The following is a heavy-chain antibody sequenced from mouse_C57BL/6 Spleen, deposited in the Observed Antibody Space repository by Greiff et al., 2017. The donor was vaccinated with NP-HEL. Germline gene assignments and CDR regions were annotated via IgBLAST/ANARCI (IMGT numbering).Heavy chain of an antibody. D-gene: IGHD1-1*01. V-gene: IGHV1-54*01. Sequence: VQLQQSGAELVRPGTSVKVSCKASGYAFTNYLIEWVKQRPGQGLEWIGVINPGSGGTNYNEKFKGKATLTADKSSSTAYMQLSSLTSEDSAVYFCASGLLLAYWGQGTLVTVSA. CDR3: ASGLLLAY. J-gene: IGHJ3*01. CDR1: GYAFTNYL. CDR2: INPGSGGT.